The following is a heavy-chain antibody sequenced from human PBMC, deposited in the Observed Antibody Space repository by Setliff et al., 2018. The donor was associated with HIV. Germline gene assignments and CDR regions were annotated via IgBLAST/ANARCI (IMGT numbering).Heavy chain of an antibody. V-gene: IGHV4-34*01. Sequence: KPSETLSLTCAVYGGSFSGFYWNWIRQAPGKGLEWIGEINHSRRTKYNPSLKCRVTISVDTSKNQFSLKLSSVTAADTTFYYCARGFSGDYLFTGYLDVWGKGTTVTVSS. J-gene: IGHJ6*03. CDR2: INHSRRT. CDR1: GGSFSGFY. CDR3: ARGFSGDYLFTGYLDV. D-gene: IGHD3-22*01.